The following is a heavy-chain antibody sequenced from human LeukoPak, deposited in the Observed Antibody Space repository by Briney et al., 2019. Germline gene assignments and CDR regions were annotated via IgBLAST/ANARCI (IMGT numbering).Heavy chain of an antibody. J-gene: IGHJ5*02. D-gene: IGHD6-13*01. CDR3: ARDTKLYSSSWYSPDPPPHWFDP. CDR1: GFTFSSYS. Sequence: GSLRLSCAASGFTFSSYSMNWVRQAPGNGLEWVSSISSSSSYIYYADSVKGRFTISRDNAKNSLYLQMNSLRAEDTAVYYCARDTKLYSSSWYSPDPPPHWFDPWGQGTLVTVSS. CDR2: ISSSSSYI. V-gene: IGHV3-21*01.